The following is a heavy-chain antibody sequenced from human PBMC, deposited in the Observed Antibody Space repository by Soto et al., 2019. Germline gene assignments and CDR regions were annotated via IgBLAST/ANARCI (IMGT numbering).Heavy chain of an antibody. CDR1: GVTFSSSS. J-gene: IGHJ2*01. V-gene: IGHV3-21*01. CDR2: IGRSSSYI. D-gene: IGHD4-17*01. CDR3: ARERCFAVDVSCGMYFD. Sequence: ALRLSCAASGVTFSSSSMNWVRQAPGRGLEWDASIGRSSSYIDDADSVKGRFTISRENARNSLYLQMNSLRAEDTAVYYCARERCFAVDVSCGMYFD.